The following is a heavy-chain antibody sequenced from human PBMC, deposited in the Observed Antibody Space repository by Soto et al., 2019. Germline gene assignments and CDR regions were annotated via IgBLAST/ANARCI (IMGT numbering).Heavy chain of an antibody. CDR1: GCTFSSYA. D-gene: IGHD6-19*01. CDR3: ATRSSGWYFDY. CDR2: ISGSGGST. V-gene: IGHV3-23*01. Sequence: PGGSVRLSCAASGCTFSSYAMSWVRQAPGKGLEWVSVISGSGGSTYYADSVKGRFTISRDNSKNTLYLQMNSLRAEDTAVYYCATRSSGWYFDYWGQGTLVTVSS. J-gene: IGHJ4*02.